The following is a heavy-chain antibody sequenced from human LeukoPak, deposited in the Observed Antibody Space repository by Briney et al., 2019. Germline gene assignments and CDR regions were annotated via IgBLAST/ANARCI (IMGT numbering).Heavy chain of an antibody. V-gene: IGHV3-23*01. J-gene: IGHJ4*02. CDR1: GFTFSSYA. Sequence: TGGSLRLSCAASGFTFSSYAMSWVRQAPGKGLEWVSAISGSGGSTYYADSVKGRFTIPRDNSKNTLYLQMNSLRAEDTAVYYCAKGSQGWPYYFDYWGQGTLVTVSS. D-gene: IGHD6-19*01. CDR2: ISGSGGST. CDR3: AKGSQGWPYYFDY.